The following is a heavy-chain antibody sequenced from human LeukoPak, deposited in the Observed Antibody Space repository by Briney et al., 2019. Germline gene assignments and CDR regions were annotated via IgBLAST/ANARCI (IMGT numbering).Heavy chain of an antibody. V-gene: IGHV3-23*01. J-gene: IGHJ4*02. CDR2: VSGSGAST. Sequence: GGSLRLSCAASGFTFSTYAMCWVRQAPGKGLERVSTVSGSGASTYYADSVKGRFTISRDNSKNTLYLQMNSLRAEDTAVYYCAKDDGRSSSWDFDYWGQGTLVTVSS. CDR3: AKDDGRSSSWDFDY. D-gene: IGHD6-13*01. CDR1: GFTFSTYA.